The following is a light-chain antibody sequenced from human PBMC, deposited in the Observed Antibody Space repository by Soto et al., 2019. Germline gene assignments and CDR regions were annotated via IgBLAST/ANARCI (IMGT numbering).Light chain of an antibody. CDR2: EVR. J-gene: IGLJ2*01. V-gene: IGLV2-14*01. Sequence: QSALTQPASVSGSPGQSITISCTGTSSDVGGYNYVSWYQKHPGKAPKSLIYEVRNRPSGVSDRFSGPKTGNTASLTISGLQAEDEADYYCCSYTSSSTLVFGGGTKLTVL. CDR3: CSYTSSSTLV. CDR1: SSDVGGYNY.